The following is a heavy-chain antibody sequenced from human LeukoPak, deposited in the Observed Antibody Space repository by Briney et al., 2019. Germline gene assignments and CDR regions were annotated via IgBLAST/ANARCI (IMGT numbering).Heavy chain of an antibody. V-gene: IGHV3-7*01. Sequence: GGSLRLSCVASGFGFSSYEMNWVRQAPGKGLEWVANIKQDGSEKYYVDSVKGRFTISRDNAKNSLYLQMNSLRAEDTAVYYCAREGYCSSTSCSNDAFDIWGQGTMVTVSS. CDR1: GFGFSSYE. CDR3: AREGYCSSTSCSNDAFDI. D-gene: IGHD2-2*01. CDR2: IKQDGSEK. J-gene: IGHJ3*02.